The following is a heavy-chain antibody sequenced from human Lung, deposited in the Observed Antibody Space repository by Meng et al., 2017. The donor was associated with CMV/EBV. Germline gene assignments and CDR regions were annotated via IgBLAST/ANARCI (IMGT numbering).Heavy chain of an antibody. D-gene: IGHD1-20*01. CDR2: MNPNSGNT. Sequence: YTFTNYDINWGRQATGQGLEWMGWMNPNSGNTGYAQKFQGRVTITRDTSIGTAYMELSSLRSEDTAVYYCARMSYDWDDQESNWFDPWGQGTLVTVSS. CDR1: YTFTNYD. CDR3: ARMSYDWDDQESNWFDP. V-gene: IGHV1-8*03. J-gene: IGHJ5*02.